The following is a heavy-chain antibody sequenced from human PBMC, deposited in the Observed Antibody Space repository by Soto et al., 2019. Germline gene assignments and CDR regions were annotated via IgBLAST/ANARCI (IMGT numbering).Heavy chain of an antibody. CDR1: GDSISNEDYY. Sequence: SETLSLTCTVSGDSISNEDYYWSWVRHPPGKGLEWIGYVYNTGNAHYKPSLKSRLIISVDTSKNQFSLKLRSATAADTAVYYCAGVPLYSKVPSGTFFFDSWGQGTLVTVSS. J-gene: IGHJ4*02. CDR2: VYNTGNA. CDR3: AGVPLYSKVPSGTFFFDS. D-gene: IGHD4-4*01. V-gene: IGHV4-30-4*01.